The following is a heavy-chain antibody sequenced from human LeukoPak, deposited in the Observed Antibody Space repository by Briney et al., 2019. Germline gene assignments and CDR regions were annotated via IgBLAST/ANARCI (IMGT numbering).Heavy chain of an antibody. Sequence: SVKVSCKASGGTFSSYAISWVRQAPGQGLEWMGGIIPIFGTANYAQKFQGRVTITADESTSTAYMELSSLRSEDTAVYYWARYRVGYEEGQYYMDVWGKGTTVTVSS. V-gene: IGHV1-69*13. CDR2: IIPIFGTA. D-gene: IGHD5-12*01. J-gene: IGHJ6*03. CDR1: GGTFSSYA. CDR3: ARYRVGYEEGQYYMDV.